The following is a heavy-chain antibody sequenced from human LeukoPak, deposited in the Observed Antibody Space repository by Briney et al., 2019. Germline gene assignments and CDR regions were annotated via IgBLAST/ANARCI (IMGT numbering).Heavy chain of an antibody. CDR2: ISGSGGST. CDR3: AKDTTINFWSGQNAFDI. Sequence: QSGGSLRLSWAASGFTFSSYAMSGVRKAPGKGLEWVSAISGSGGSTYYADSVKGRFTISRDNSKNTLYLQMNSLRAEDTAVYYCAKDTTINFWSGQNAFDIWGQGTMVTVSS. CDR1: GFTFSSYA. D-gene: IGHD3-3*01. J-gene: IGHJ3*02. V-gene: IGHV3-23*01.